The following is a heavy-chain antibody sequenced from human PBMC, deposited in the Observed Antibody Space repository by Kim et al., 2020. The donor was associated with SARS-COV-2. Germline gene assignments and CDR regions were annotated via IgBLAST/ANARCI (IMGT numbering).Heavy chain of an antibody. D-gene: IGHD3-10*01. J-gene: IGHJ3*02. CDR2: INHSGTT. CDR3: ARGALIYYWRHSFDI. CDR1: GGSFSAYY. Sequence: SETLSLTCAVYGGSFSAYYWNWIRQPPGKGLEWIGEINHSGTTKYNPSLESRVTISIDTSKNQLSLKLTAGTAADTAVYYCARGALIYYWRHSFDIWSLGTMVTVSS. V-gene: IGHV4-34*01.